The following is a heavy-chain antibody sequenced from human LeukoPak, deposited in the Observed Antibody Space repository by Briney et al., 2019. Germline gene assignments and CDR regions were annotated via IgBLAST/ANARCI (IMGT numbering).Heavy chain of an antibody. CDR2: ISYDGSKK. Sequence: PGRSLRLSCAASGFTFSAYAMHWVRQAPDKGLEWVAVISYDGSKKFYGGSVKGRFTISRDNSKNTLYLQMNSLRAEDTAVYYCAREAEDGGYDYGRGYYYYYTMDVWGQGTTVTVSS. CDR1: GFTFSAYA. D-gene: IGHD5-18*01. V-gene: IGHV3-30-3*01. J-gene: IGHJ6*02. CDR3: AREAEDGGYDYGRGYYYYYTMDV.